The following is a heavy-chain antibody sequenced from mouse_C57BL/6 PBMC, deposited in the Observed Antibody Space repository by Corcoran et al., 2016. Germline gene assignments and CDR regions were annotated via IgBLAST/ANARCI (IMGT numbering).Heavy chain of an antibody. CDR2: IYPRSGNT. J-gene: IGHJ3*01. D-gene: IGHD2-4*01. V-gene: IGHV1-81*01. CDR3: ARIYYDYPAWFAY. Sequence: QVQLQQSGAELARPGASVKLSCKASGYTFTSYGISWVKQRTGQGLEWIGEIYPRSGNTYYNEKFKGKATPTADKSSSTAYMAIRSLTSEDSAVYFCARIYYDYPAWFAYCVQGTLVTVSA. CDR1: GYTFTSYG.